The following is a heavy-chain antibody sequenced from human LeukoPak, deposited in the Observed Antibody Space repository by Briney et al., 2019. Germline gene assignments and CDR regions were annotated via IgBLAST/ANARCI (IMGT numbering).Heavy chain of an antibody. J-gene: IGHJ4*02. CDR1: GGSISGYY. D-gene: IGHD6-6*01. CDR2: IYTSGST. CDR3: ARHRYTSSSSYFDF. V-gene: IGHV4-4*09. Sequence: SETLSLTCTVSGGSISGYYWTWIRQPPGKGLEWIGYIYTSGSTNYNPSLKSRVTISVDTSKNQFSLRLSSVTAADTAVYYCARHRYTSSSSYFDFWGQGTLVTVSS.